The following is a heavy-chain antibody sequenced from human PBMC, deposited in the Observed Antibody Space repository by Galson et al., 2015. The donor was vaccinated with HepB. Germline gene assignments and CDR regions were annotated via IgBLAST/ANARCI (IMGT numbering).Heavy chain of an antibody. CDR2: TYYRSKWYN. D-gene: IGHD6-13*01. CDR3: ARDGLQQLVRYPLDY. CDR1: GDSVSSNSAA. Sequence: CAISGDSVSSNSAAWNWIRRSPSRGLEWLGRTYYRSKWYNDYAVSVKSRITINPDTSKNQFSLQLNSVTPEDTAVYYCARDGLQQLVRYPLDYWGQGTLVTVSS. V-gene: IGHV6-1*01. J-gene: IGHJ4*02.